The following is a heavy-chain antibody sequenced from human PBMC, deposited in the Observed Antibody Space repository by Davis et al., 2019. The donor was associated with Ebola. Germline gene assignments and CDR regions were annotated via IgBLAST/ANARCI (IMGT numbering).Heavy chain of an antibody. J-gene: IGHJ4*02. CDR3: ARDRGGRFDY. CDR2: TYYRSKWCN. V-gene: IGHV6-1*01. D-gene: IGHD1-26*01. CDR1: GDRVSSDSAA. Sequence: SQTLSLTCAISGDRVSSDSAAWSWIRQSPSRGLEWLGRTYYRSKWCNDYAVSVKSRIIVNPDTSKNQFSLQLNSVTPEDTAVYYCARDRGGRFDYWGQGTLVTVSS.